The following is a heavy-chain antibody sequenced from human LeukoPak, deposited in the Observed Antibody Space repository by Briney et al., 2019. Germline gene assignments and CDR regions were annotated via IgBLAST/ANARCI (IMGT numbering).Heavy chain of an antibody. CDR3: ARGLKWFGELYDDLDY. CDR2: MNPNSGNT. CDR1: GYTFTSYD. J-gene: IGHJ4*02. V-gene: IGHV1-8*01. D-gene: IGHD3-10*01. Sequence: ASVKVSCKASGYTFTSYDINWVRQATGQGLEWMGWMNPNSGNTGYALKFQGRVTMTRDTSISTAYMELSSLRSEDTAVYYCARGLKWFGELYDDLDYWGQGTLVTVSS.